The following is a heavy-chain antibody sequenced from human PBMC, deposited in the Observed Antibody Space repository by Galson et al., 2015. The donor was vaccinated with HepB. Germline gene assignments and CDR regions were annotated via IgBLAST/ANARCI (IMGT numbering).Heavy chain of an antibody. CDR3: TTDVYYSTYWSWLDP. J-gene: IGHJ5*02. V-gene: IGHV3-15*01. CDR2: IKSKTDGETT. D-gene: IGHD2-8*02. CDR1: GFPFNNAW. Sequence: SLRLSCAASGFPFNNAWMTWVRQAPGMGLEWVGRIKSKTDGETTDYAAPVKGRLTISRDDSKNRPYLQMNSLKTEDTAVYYCTTDVYYSTYWSWLDPWGQGTLVTVSS.